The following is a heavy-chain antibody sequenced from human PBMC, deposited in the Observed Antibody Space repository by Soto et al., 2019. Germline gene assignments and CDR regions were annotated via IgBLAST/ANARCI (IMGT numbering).Heavy chain of an antibody. CDR2: ISYDGNTK. V-gene: IGHV3-30-3*01. D-gene: IGHD5-12*01. CDR1: GFIFSGYA. CDR3: AKETSAYEIDY. J-gene: IGHJ4*02. Sequence: QVQLVESGGGVVQPGRSLRLSCAASGFIFSGYAMHWVRQAPGKGLNWVAVISYDGNTKYYADSVKGRFTVSRDNSKNTLYVQVNNLSPEDTAMYYWAKETSAYEIDYWGQGTLVTVSS.